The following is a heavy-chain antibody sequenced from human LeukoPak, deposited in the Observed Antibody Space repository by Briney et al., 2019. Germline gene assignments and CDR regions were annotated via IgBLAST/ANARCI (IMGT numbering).Heavy chain of an antibody. D-gene: IGHD6-13*01. J-gene: IGHJ4*02. V-gene: IGHV1-2*02. CDR3: ATGGGGQHDF. CDR1: GYRFNDYY. CDR2: IDPISGVT. Sequence: ASVKVSCKTSGYRFNDYYIHWMRQAPGQRLEWMGWIDPISGVTDYAQNFRGRANMTRVTSITTVYMQLNTLRSDDTAMYFCATGGGGQHDFWGQGTLVTVS.